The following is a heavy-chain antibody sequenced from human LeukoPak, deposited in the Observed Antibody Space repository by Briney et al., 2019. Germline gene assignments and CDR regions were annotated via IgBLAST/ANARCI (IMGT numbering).Heavy chain of an antibody. Sequence: SETLSLTCTVSGGSISRSDYYWGWIRQPPQKGLEWIGSIYYSGSAYYNPSLKSRVTISVDTSKNQFSLKLSSVTAADTAVYYCARRGIAVAGKLEWFDPWGQGTLVTVSP. V-gene: IGHV4-39*01. CDR2: IYYSGSA. J-gene: IGHJ5*02. CDR3: ARRGIAVAGKLEWFDP. CDR1: GGSISRSDYY. D-gene: IGHD6-19*01.